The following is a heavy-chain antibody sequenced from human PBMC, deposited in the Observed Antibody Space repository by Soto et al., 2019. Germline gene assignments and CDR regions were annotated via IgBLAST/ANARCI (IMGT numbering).Heavy chain of an antibody. Sequence: GGSLRLSCAASGFTFSSYWMSWVRQAPGKGLEWVSYISSSGSTIYYADSVKGRFTISRDNAKNSLYLQMNSLRAEDTAVYYCATGYCSGGSCYSGLYYYYGMDVWGQGTTVPVSS. D-gene: IGHD2-15*01. V-gene: IGHV3-48*04. J-gene: IGHJ6*02. CDR2: ISSSGSTI. CDR1: GFTFSSYW. CDR3: ATGYCSGGSCYSGLYYYYGMDV.